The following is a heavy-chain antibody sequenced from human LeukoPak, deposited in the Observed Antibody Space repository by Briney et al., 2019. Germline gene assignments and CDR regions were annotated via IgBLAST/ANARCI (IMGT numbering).Heavy chain of an antibody. Sequence: ASVKVSCKASGYTFTSYDINWVRQATGKGLEWMGGFDPEGGETIYAQKFQGRVTMTEDTSTDTAYMELSSLRSEDTAVYYCATEVLVSWDYWGQGTLVTVSS. CDR1: GYTFTSYD. J-gene: IGHJ4*02. V-gene: IGHV1-24*01. CDR3: ATEVLVSWDY. CDR2: FDPEGGET. D-gene: IGHD1-1*01.